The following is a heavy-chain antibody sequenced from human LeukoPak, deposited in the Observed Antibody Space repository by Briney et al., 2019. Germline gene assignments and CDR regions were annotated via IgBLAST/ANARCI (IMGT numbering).Heavy chain of an antibody. CDR2: IRYDGSNK. J-gene: IGHJ4*02. CDR3: AKDLRCSGGSCYYFDY. D-gene: IGHD2-15*01. Sequence: GGSLRLSCAASGFTFSRYGMHWVRQAPGKGLECVAFIRYDGSNKYYADSVKGRFTISRENSKNTLYLQMNSLRAEDTAVYYCAKDLRCSGGSCYYFDYWGQGTLVTVSS. CDR1: GFTFSRYG. V-gene: IGHV3-30*02.